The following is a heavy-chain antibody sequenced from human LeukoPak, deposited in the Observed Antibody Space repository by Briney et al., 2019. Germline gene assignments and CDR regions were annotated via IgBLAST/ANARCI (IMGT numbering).Heavy chain of an antibody. V-gene: IGHV3-30*04. D-gene: IGHD6-13*01. CDR3: ARGGVYSSRGIDY. CDR2: ISYDGSNK. Sequence: GGSLRLSCAASGFTFSSYAMHWVRQAPGKGLEWVAIISYDGSNKYYADSVKGRFTISRDNSKNTLYLQMNSLRAEDTAVYYCARGGVYSSRGIDYWGQGTLVTVSS. J-gene: IGHJ4*02. CDR1: GFTFSSYA.